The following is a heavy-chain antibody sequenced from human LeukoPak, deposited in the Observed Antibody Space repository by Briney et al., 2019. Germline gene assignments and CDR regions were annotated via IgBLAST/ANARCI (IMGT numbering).Heavy chain of an antibody. J-gene: IGHJ3*01. D-gene: IGHD1-26*01. CDR1: GYILTHNL. CDR3: ARELGINAFDV. CDR2: IDPNSGVT. V-gene: IGHV1-2*02. Sequence: GASVKVSCKASGYILTHNLLYWVRQAPGQGLEWMGWIDPNSGVTNFAQKFQGRLTMTTDTSISTAYTELSRLTSDDTTVYYFARELGINAFDVWGQGTLVTVSS.